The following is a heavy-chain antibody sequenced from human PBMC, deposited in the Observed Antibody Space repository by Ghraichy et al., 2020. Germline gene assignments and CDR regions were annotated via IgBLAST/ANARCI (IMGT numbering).Heavy chain of an antibody. V-gene: IGHV4-59*01. J-gene: IGHJ2*01. Sequence: SQTLSLTCTVSGGSISSYYWSWIRQPPGKGLEWIGYIYYSGSTNYNPSLKSRVTISVDTSKNLFSLKLSSVTAADTAVCYCARTLPGIAVAGYWYFDLWGRGTLVTVSS. CDR2: IYYSGST. CDR1: GGSISSYY. D-gene: IGHD6-19*01. CDR3: ARTLPGIAVAGYWYFDL.